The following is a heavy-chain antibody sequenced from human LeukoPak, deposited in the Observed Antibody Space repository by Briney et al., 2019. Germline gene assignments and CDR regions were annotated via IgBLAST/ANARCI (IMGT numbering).Heavy chain of an antibody. CDR2: IYPGDSDT. D-gene: IGHD3-3*01. J-gene: IGHJ4*02. CDR1: GYSFNTYW. CDR3: ARVLADYDFWSGYLDF. Sequence: GESLQISCEGSGYSFNTYWIGWVRQMPGKGLEWMGIIYPGDSDTRYSPSFQGQVTISADKSISTAYLQWSSLKASDTAMYYCARVLADYDFWSGYLDFGGQGTLVTVSS. V-gene: IGHV5-51*01.